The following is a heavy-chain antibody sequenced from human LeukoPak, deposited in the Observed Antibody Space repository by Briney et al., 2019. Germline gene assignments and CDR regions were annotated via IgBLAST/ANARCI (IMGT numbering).Heavy chain of an antibody. Sequence: GGSLRLSCAGTGFTFTSYAKTWVRQAPGMGLEWVSAMSGSGASTYYADSVRGRFTISRDDSKNTLYLQMNSLRADDTAVYSCARGSSASTYYNMDVWGKGTTVTVSS. CDR3: ARGSSASTYYNMDV. J-gene: IGHJ6*03. CDR2: MSGSGAST. D-gene: IGHD3-22*01. CDR1: GFTFTSYA. V-gene: IGHV3-23*01.